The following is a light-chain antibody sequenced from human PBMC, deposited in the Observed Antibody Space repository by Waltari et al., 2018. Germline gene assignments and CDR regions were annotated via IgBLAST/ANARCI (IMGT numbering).Light chain of an antibody. CDR3: QTWGTGIV. J-gene: IGLJ2*01. Sequence: QLVLTQSPSASASLSASLKLTCTLSSGHSSYAFAGHQQQPEKGPRYLMKLNSDGSHSKGDGIPDRFSGSSSGAERYLTISSLQSEDEADYYCQTWGTGIVFGGGTKLTVL. V-gene: IGLV4-69*01. CDR2: LNSDGSH. CDR1: SGHSSYA.